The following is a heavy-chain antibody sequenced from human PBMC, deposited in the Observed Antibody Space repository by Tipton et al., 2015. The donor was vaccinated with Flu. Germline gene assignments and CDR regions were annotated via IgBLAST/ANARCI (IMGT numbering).Heavy chain of an antibody. CDR2: IYSSGST. CDR1: GYSISSGYY. V-gene: IGHV4-38-2*01. J-gene: IGHJ5*02. Sequence: LRLSCAVSGYSISSGYYWGWIRQPPGKGLEWIGTIYSSGSTYFNPSLRSRVTISVDTSKHQFSLRLSSVTAADTAIYYCARMYGPFNWFDPWGQGTLVTVSS. CDR3: ARMYGPFNWFDP. D-gene: IGHD2-8*01.